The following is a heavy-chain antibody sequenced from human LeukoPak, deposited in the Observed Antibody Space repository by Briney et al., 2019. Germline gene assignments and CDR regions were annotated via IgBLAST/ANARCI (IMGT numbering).Heavy chain of an antibody. CDR3: ARHAAGYCSGGSRHLTYNWFDP. J-gene: IGHJ5*02. V-gene: IGHV5-51*01. CDR1: GYSFTSYW. D-gene: IGHD2-15*01. CDR2: IYPGDSDT. Sequence: GESLKISCKGSGYSFTSYWIGWVRQMPGKGLEWMGIIYPGDSDTRYSPSFQGQVTISADKSISTAYLQWSSLKASDTAMYYCARHAAGYCSGGSRHLTYNWFDPWGQGTLVTVSS.